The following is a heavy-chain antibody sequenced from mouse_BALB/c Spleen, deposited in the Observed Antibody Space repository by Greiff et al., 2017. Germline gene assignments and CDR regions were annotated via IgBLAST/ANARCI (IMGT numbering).Heavy chain of an antibody. Sequence: EVKLVESGGGLVKLGGSLKLSCAASGFTFSSYYMSWVRQTPEKRLELVAAINSNGGSTYYPDTVKGRFTISRDNAKNTLYLQMSSLKSEDTALYYCARRKITTVVATEAMDYWGQGTSVTVSS. CDR2: INSNGGST. CDR3: ARRKITTVVATEAMDY. J-gene: IGHJ4*01. D-gene: IGHD1-1*01. V-gene: IGHV5-6-2*01. CDR1: GFTFSSYY.